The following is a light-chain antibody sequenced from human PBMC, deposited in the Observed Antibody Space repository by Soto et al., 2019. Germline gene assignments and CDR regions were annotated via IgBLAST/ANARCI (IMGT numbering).Light chain of an antibody. CDR2: HVT. CDR3: CSLTAGHTYV. J-gene: IGLJ1*01. V-gene: IGLV2-14*03. Sequence: QSVLTQPASVSGSPGQSITISCTGTSSDIGHYDYVSWYQQHPGKAPKLMIYHVTYRPSGVSNRYSGSKSSNSASLTISGLQADDEADYYCCSLTAGHTYVFGSGTKVTVL. CDR1: SSDIGHYDY.